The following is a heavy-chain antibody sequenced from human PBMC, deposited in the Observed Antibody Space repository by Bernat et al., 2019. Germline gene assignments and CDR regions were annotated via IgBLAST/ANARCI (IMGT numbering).Heavy chain of an antibody. CDR2: IRQDGSEK. J-gene: IGHJ6*02. D-gene: IGHD5-12*01. Sequence: EMQLVESGGGLVQPGGSLRLSCTASGFTFGSYWMHWVRQAPGKGLEWVANIRQDGSEKYYVDSVNGRFTISRDNAKNSLYLHMNSLRADDTAVYYCGKERDIIPRSYYYDMDVWGQGTTVTVSS. CDR1: GFTFGSYW. V-gene: IGHV3-7*01. CDR3: GKERDIIPRSYYYDMDV.